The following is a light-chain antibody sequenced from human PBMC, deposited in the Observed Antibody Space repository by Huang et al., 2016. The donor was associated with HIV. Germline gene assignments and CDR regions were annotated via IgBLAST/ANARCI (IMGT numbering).Light chain of an antibody. V-gene: IGKV3-20*01. J-gene: IGKJ4*01. CDR1: QSVRSSS. CDR2: GAS. CDR3: QQYGSSPLT. Sequence: EIVLTQSPGTLSLSPGERATLSCRASQSVRSSSLVWYQQKPGQPPRLLIFGASNRATAIPDRFSGSGSATDFTLTISRLEPEDFAVYYCQQYGSSPLTFGGGTKVEIK.